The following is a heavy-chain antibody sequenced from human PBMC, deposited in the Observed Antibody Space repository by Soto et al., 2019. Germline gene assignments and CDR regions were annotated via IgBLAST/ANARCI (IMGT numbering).Heavy chain of an antibody. V-gene: IGHV5-51*01. D-gene: IGHD6-13*01. CDR1: GYRFTSYW. CDR3: ARLKAAAGTLAVVEEIDY. CDR2: IYPGDSDT. Sequence: PGESLKISWKGSGYRFTSYWIGSVRKMPGKGLEWMGIIYPGDSDTRYSPSFQGQVTISADKSISTAYLQWSSLKASDTAMYYCARLKAAAGTLAVVEEIDYWGQGTLVSVSS. J-gene: IGHJ4*02.